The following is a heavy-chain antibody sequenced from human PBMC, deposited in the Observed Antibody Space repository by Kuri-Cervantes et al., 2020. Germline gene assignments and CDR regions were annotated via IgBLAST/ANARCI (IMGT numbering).Heavy chain of an antibody. Sequence: GESLKISCAASGFTFSDYYMSWIRQAPGKGLVWVSRINTDGSSTSHADSVKGRFTISRDNAKNTLYLQMNSLRAEDTAVYYCAFGGYCTSTSCYPSLYMDVWGKGTTVTVSS. J-gene: IGHJ6*03. D-gene: IGHD2-2*01. CDR1: GFTFSDYY. CDR3: AFGGYCTSTSCYPSLYMDV. CDR2: INTDGSST. V-gene: IGHV3-74*01.